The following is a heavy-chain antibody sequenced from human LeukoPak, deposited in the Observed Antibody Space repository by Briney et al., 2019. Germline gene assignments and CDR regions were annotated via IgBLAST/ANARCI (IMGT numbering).Heavy chain of an antibody. Sequence: SETLSLTCAVYGGSFSGYYWSWIRQPPGKGLEWIGEINHSGSTNYNPSLKSRVTISVDTSKNQFSLKLSSVTAADTAVYYCATGDSSGYYLAYWGQGTLVTVSS. CDR3: ATGDSSGYYLAY. D-gene: IGHD3-22*01. J-gene: IGHJ4*02. CDR2: INHSGST. CDR1: GGSFSGYY. V-gene: IGHV4-34*01.